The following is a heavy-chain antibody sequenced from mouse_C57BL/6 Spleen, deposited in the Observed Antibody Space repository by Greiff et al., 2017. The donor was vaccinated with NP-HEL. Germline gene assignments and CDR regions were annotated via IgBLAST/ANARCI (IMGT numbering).Heavy chain of an antibody. CDR3: ARLGLGLWYFDV. V-gene: IGHV1-82*01. Sequence: QVQLQQSGPELVKPGASVKISCKASGYAFSSSWMNWVKQRPGKGLEWIGRIYPGDGDTNYNGKFKGKATLTADKSSSTAYMQLSSLTSEDSAVYFCARLGLGLWYFDVWGTGTTVTVSS. CDR1: GYAFSSSW. J-gene: IGHJ1*03. CDR2: IYPGDGDT. D-gene: IGHD4-1*01.